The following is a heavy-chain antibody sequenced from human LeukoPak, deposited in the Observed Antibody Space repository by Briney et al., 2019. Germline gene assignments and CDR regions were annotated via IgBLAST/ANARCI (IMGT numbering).Heavy chain of an antibody. V-gene: IGHV3-11*04. CDR1: GFTFSDYY. J-gene: IGHJ4*02. Sequence: GGSLRLSCAASGFTFSDYYMSWIRQAPGKGLEWVSYISSSGSTIYYADSVKGRFTISRDNSKNTLYLQMNSLRAEDTAVYYCARDRGGYYDYVWGSYPKYYFDYWGQGTLVTVSS. CDR3: ARDRGGYYDYVWGSYPKYYFDY. D-gene: IGHD3-16*02. CDR2: ISSSGSTI.